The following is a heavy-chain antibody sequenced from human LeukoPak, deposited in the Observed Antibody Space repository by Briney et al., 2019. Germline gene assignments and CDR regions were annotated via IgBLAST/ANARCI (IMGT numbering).Heavy chain of an antibody. V-gene: IGHV3-7*01. CDR1: GFSFSAYW. CDR2: INPAGSET. J-gene: IGHJ4*02. Sequence: GGSLRLSCAASGFSFSAYWMTWVRQAPGTGLEWVANINPAGSETYYVDPVKGRFSISRDNAKNLVYLQMSSLRAEDTAVYHCARFGYVAAVDVWGQGTPVTVSS. CDR3: ARFGYVAAVDV. D-gene: IGHD2-15*01.